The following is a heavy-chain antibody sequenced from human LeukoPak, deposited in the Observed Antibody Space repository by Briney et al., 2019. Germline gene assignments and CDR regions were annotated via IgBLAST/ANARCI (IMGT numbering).Heavy chain of an antibody. CDR1: GFTFSSYW. J-gene: IGHJ4*02. Sequence: TGGSLRLSCAASGFTFSSYWMHWVRHAPGKGLVWVSRINSDGGSTSYADSVKGRFTISRDNAKNTLYLQMNSLRAEDTAVYYCARGGSLAYCGGDCYLGHDYWGQGTLVTVSS. CDR3: ARGGSLAYCGGDCYLGHDY. D-gene: IGHD2-21*02. V-gene: IGHV3-74*01. CDR2: INSDGGST.